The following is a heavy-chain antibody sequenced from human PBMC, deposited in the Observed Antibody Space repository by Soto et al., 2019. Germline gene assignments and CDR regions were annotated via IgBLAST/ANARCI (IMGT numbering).Heavy chain of an antibody. J-gene: IGHJ6*03. CDR1: GFTFSSYS. CDR2: ISSSSSYI. CDR3: ARALTLYPELLNYYYYMDV. V-gene: IGHV3-21*01. Sequence: GGSLRLSCAASGFTFSSYSMNWVRQAPGKGLEWVSSISSSSSYIYYADSVKGRFTISRDNAKNSLYLQMNSLRAEDTAVYYCARALTLYPELLNYYYYMDVWGKGTTVTVSS. D-gene: IGHD1-26*01.